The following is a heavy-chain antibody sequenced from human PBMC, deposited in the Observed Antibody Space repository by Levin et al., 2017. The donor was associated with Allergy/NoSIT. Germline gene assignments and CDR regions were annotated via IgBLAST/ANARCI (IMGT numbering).Heavy chain of an antibody. CDR3: AKKQGGTSGFSFDV. V-gene: IGHV3-23*02. J-gene: IGHJ3*01. CDR2: ITGGGFDT. Sequence: PKASVKVSCAASGFSFSDYAMTWVRQAPGKGLEWVSVITGGGFDTYYGESVKGRFTVSRDNSKNTLYLELNSLRAEDTAVYYCAKKQGGTSGFSFDVWGQGTMVTVSS. CDR1: GFSFSDYA. D-gene: IGHD1-1*01.